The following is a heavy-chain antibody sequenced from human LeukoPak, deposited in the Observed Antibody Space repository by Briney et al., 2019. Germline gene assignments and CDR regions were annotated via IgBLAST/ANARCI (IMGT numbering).Heavy chain of an antibody. CDR3: ARAEEQRWGYVDY. D-gene: IGHD5-24*01. CDR2: IKQDGSDK. J-gene: IGHJ4*02. V-gene: IGHV3-7*04. CDR1: GFTFSTYW. Sequence: GGPLRLSCAASGFTFSTYWMTWVRQAPGKGLEWVANIKQDGSDKYYVDSVKGRLTISRDNAKSSLYLQMNSLRDEDTAVYYCARAEEQRWGYVDYWGQGTLVTVSS.